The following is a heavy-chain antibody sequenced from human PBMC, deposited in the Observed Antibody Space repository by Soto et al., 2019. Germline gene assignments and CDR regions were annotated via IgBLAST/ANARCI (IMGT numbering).Heavy chain of an antibody. CDR3: AKDRGALRWSEEHYYFDY. V-gene: IGHV3-30*02. J-gene: IGHJ4*02. CDR1: GFTFSSYG. Sequence: GGSLRLSCAASGFTFSSYGMHWFRQAPGKGLEWVAVIWYDGSNKYYADSMKGRFTISRDNSKNTLYLQMNSLRAEDTALYYCAKDRGALRWSEEHYYFDYWGQGSLVTVSS. D-gene: IGHD4-17*01. CDR2: IWYDGSNK.